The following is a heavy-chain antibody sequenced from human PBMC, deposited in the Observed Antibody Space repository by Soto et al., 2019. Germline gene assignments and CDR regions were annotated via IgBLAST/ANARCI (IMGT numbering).Heavy chain of an antibody. V-gene: IGHV4-34*01. CDR1: GGSFSGYY. D-gene: IGHD3-22*01. CDR2: INHSGST. J-gene: IGHJ6*02. CDR3: ARGRYYYDSSGYYYYYYYGMDV. Sequence: SETLSLTCAVYGGSFSGYYWSWIRQPPGKGLEWIGEINHSGSTNYNPSLKSRVTISVDTSKNQFSLKLSSVTAADTAVYYCARGRYYYDSSGYYYYYYYGMDVWGQGTTVTVSS.